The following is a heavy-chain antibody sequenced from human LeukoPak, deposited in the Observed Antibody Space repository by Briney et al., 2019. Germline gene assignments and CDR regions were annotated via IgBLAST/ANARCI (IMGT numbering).Heavy chain of an antibody. V-gene: IGHV1-2*02. D-gene: IGHD3-3*01. J-gene: IGHJ4*02. CDR1: GYTFTAYY. CDR2: IYPNSGGT. CDR3: ARDWSVGIRDDY. Sequence: ASVRVSCKASGYTFTAYYMHWVRQAPGQGLEWMGWIYPNSGGTNYARKFRGRVTMTRDTSISTAYLELSRLRSDGTAVYYCARDWSVGIRDDYWGQGTLVTVSS.